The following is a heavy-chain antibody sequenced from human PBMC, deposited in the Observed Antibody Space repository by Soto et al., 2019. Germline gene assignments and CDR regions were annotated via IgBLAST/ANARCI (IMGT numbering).Heavy chain of an antibody. CDR3: AWGVLH. Sequence: QVQLQESGPGLVKPSQTLSLTCTVSGGSISSGGYYWSWIRQHPGKGLEWIGSIYYSGSTCYNPYHKDRVARAVDTSKNQFSLKLGSVTAADPGVSYCAWGVLHWGQGTLVTVSS. CDR1: GGSISSGGYY. CDR2: IYYSGST. J-gene: IGHJ4*02. V-gene: IGHV4-31*03. D-gene: IGHD3-16*01.